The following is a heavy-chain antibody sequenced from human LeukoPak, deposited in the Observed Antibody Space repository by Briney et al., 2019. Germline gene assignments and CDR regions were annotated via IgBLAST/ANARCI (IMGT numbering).Heavy chain of an antibody. D-gene: IGHD1-1*01. CDR2: INPNSGGT. CDR3: ARDYGSQHPIDY. V-gene: IGHV1-2*02. J-gene: IGHJ4*02. Sequence: ASVKVSCKASGYTFTGYYMHWVRQAPGQGLEWMGWINPNSGGTNYAQKFQGRVTMTRDTSISTACMELSRLRSDDTAVYYCARDYGSQHPIDYWGQGTLVTVSS. CDR1: GYTFTGYY.